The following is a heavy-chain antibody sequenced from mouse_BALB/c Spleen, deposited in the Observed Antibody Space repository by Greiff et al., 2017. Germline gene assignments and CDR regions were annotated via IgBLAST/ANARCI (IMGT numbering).Heavy chain of an antibody. CDR2: IWAGGST. D-gene: IGHD1-1*01. V-gene: IGHV2-9*02. J-gene: IGHJ3*01. Sequence: QVQLKESGPGLVAPSQSLSITCTVSGFSLTSYGVHWVRQPPGKGLEWLGVIWAGGSTNYNSALMSRLSISKDNSKSQVFLKMNSLQTDDTARYYCARDDYYGAWFAYWGQGTLVTVSA. CDR1: GFSLTSYG. CDR3: ARDDYYGAWFAY.